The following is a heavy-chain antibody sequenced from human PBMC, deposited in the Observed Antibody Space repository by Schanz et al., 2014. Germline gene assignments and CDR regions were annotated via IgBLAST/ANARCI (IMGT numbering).Heavy chain of an antibody. J-gene: IGHJ3*02. CDR2: ISYSGST. CDR3: ARDRGHGDLPGDI. V-gene: IGHV4-31*03. Sequence: QVLLQESGPVLVKPSQTLSLTCTVSGGSVSSGGDYWSWIRQHPGKGLEWIGFISYSGSTYYNPSLKRRVTISVDTSKNQFSLNLSSATAADTAVYYCARDRGHGDLPGDIWGQGTMVTVSS. CDR1: GGSVSSGGDY. D-gene: IGHD4-17*01.